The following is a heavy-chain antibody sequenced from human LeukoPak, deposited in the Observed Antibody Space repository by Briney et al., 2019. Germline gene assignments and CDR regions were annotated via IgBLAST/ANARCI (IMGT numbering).Heavy chain of an antibody. CDR1: GFTFSDYY. CDR2: ISSSGSTI. V-gene: IGHV3-11*01. J-gene: IGHJ3*02. D-gene: IGHD3-22*01. CDR3: ARDIDSSGYSDAFDI. Sequence: TPGGSLGLSCAASGFTFSDYYMSWIRQAPGKGLEWVSYISSSGSTIYYADSVKGRFTISRDNAKNSLYLQMNSLRAEDTAVYYCARDIDSSGYSDAFDIWGQGTMVTVSS.